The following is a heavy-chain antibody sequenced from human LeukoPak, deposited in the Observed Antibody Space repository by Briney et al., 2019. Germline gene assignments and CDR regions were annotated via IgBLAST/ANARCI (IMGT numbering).Heavy chain of an antibody. D-gene: IGHD6-13*01. Sequence: PGGSLRLSCAASGFTFSSYWMHWVRQAPGKGLVWVSRINSDGSSTSYADSVKGRFTISRDNAKNSLYLQMNSLRAEDTAVYYWARGGEVAASGAGVRWFDPWGQGTLVTVSS. CDR1: GFTFSSYW. V-gene: IGHV3-74*01. CDR3: ARGGEVAASGAGVRWFDP. J-gene: IGHJ5*02. CDR2: INSDGSST.